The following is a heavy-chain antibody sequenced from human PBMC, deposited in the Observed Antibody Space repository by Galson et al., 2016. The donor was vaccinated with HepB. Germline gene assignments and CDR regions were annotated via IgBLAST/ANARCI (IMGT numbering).Heavy chain of an antibody. Sequence: SLRLSCAASGFTFSPSSMNWVRQAPGKGLEWLSYISGTTHTFVSYADSLRGRFTISIDNAKNSLYLHLNSLRYEDTAVYYCARDFSWSFENWGQGTLVTVSS. CDR1: GFTFSPSS. V-gene: IGHV3-48*02. J-gene: IGHJ4*02. D-gene: IGHD3-3*01. CDR3: ARDFSWSFEN. CDR2: ISGTTHTFV.